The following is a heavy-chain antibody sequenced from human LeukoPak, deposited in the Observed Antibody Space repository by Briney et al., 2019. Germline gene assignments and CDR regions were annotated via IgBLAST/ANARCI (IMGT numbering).Heavy chain of an antibody. D-gene: IGHD2-2*02. CDR3: ARDHSVVVVPAAIYPPLYYMDV. CDR2: ISAYNGNT. CDR1: GYTFTSYG. V-gene: IGHV1-18*01. Sequence: ASVKVSCKASGYTFTSYGISWVRQAPGQGLEWMGWISAYNGNTNYAQKLQGRVTMTTDTSTSTAYMELRSLRSDDTAVYYCARDHSVVVVPAAIYPPLYYMDVWGKGTTVTVSS. J-gene: IGHJ6*03.